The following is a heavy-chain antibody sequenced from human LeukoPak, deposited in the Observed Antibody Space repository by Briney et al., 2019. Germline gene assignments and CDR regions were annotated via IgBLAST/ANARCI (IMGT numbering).Heavy chain of an antibody. J-gene: IGHJ4*02. D-gene: IGHD3-22*01. CDR1: GGSISSSSHY. Sequence: PSETLSLTCSVSGGSISSSSHYWGWIRQPPGKGLEWIGSIYHGGSTFYNPSLKSRVTISVDTSKNHFSLNLSSVTAADTAVYYCARQSGYYDSSAYFSPFDYWGQGTLVTVSS. CDR3: ARQSGYYDSSAYFSPFDY. V-gene: IGHV4-39*01. CDR2: IYHGGST.